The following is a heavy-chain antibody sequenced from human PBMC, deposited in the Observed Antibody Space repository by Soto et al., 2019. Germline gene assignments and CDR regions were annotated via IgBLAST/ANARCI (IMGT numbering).Heavy chain of an antibody. CDR3: TRALSGRYAPDY. J-gene: IGHJ4*02. D-gene: IGHD3-16*01. Sequence: GSLRPSGAWSGLTFGYYTVNAVSQNPGKGLEWISYITTTCSSIYYADSVKGRFTVSRDNAQNALYLQMNRLTDEDTAVYYCTRALSGRYAPDYWGQGTLVTVSS. V-gene: IGHV3-48*02. CDR2: ITTTCSSI. CDR1: GLTFGYYT.